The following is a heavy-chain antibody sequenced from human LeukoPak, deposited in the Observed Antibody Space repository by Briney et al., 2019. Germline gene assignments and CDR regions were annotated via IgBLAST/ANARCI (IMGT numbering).Heavy chain of an antibody. D-gene: IGHD1-14*01. V-gene: IGHV4-34*01. Sequence: PSETLSLTCAVYGGSFSGYYWSWIRQSPGKGLEWIGSIYHSGFNYYNPSLKSRVTMSVDTSKNEFSLKLSSVTAADTAVFYCAREGTVRWFDPWGQGTLVTVSS. CDR3: AREGTVRWFDP. J-gene: IGHJ5*02. CDR2: IYHSGFN. CDR1: GGSFSGYY.